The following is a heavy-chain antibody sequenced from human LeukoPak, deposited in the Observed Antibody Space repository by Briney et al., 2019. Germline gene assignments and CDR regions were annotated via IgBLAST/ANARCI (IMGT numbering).Heavy chain of an antibody. Sequence: GGALRLSCAASGFSFSSYAMSCVRHPPAKELDWFIAISGSGGNTYYADSVKGRFTISRDNSKNTLYLQMNSLRSEDTAVYYCAKDQYGGNPQYYFDYWGQGTLVTVSS. D-gene: IGHD4-23*01. J-gene: IGHJ4*02. V-gene: IGHV3-23*01. CDR2: ISGSGGNT. CDR1: GFSFSSYA. CDR3: AKDQYGGNPQYYFDY.